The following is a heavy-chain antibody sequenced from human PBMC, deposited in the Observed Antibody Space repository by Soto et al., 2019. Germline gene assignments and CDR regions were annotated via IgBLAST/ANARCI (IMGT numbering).Heavy chain of an antibody. Sequence: ASVKVSCKASGYTFTGYYMRWVRQAPGQGLEWMGWINPNSGGTNYAQKFQGKVTMTRDTSISTAYMELSRLRSDDTAVYYCARVLCSSTSCYTDGVDYWGQGTLVTVSS. CDR1: GYTFTGYY. D-gene: IGHD2-2*02. V-gene: IGHV1-2*02. CDR2: INPNSGGT. J-gene: IGHJ4*02. CDR3: ARVLCSSTSCYTDGVDY.